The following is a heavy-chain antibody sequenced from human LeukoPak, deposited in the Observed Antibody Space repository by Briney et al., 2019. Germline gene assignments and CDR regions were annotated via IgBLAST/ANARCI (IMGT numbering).Heavy chain of an antibody. CDR2: IRYDGSNK. CDR3: AKHRRIYYDSTDYHDAFDI. Sequence: GGSLRLSCAASGFTFSSYGMHWVRQAPGKGLEWVAFIRYDGSNKYYADSVEGRFTISRDSSKNTLYLQMNSLRAEDTAVYYCAKHRRIYYDSTDYHDAFDIWGQGTMVTVSS. D-gene: IGHD3-22*01. J-gene: IGHJ3*02. CDR1: GFTFSSYG. V-gene: IGHV3-30*02.